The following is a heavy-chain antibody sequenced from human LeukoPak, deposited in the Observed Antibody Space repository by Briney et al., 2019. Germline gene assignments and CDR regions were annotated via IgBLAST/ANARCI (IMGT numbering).Heavy chain of an antibody. CDR1: GGSISSSSYY. CDR3: ARAFRGIFGVFEAFDI. J-gene: IGHJ3*02. V-gene: IGHV4-39*07. CDR2: IYYSGST. D-gene: IGHD3-3*01. Sequence: SETLSLTCTVSGGSISSSSYYWGWIRQPPGKGLEWIGSIYYSGSTYYNPSLKSRVTISEDTSKNQFSLKLSSVTAADTAVHYCARAFRGIFGVFEAFDIWGQGTMVTVSS.